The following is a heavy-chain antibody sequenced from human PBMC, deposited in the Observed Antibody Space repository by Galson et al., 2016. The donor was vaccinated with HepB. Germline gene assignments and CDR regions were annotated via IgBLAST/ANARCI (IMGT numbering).Heavy chain of an antibody. CDR3: ARQTTFEVVPAANVFDI. D-gene: IGHD2-2*01. J-gene: IGHJ4*02. CDR2: IYYEEST. CDR1: GGSISNSLYF. Sequence: SETLSLTCTVSGGSISNSLYFWAWIRQPPGKGPEWIGSIYYEESTYYNPSLESRVTVSVDTSNNQFSLQLSSVTAADAALYFCARQTTFEVVPAANVFDIWGQGTLVSVSS. V-gene: IGHV4-39*01.